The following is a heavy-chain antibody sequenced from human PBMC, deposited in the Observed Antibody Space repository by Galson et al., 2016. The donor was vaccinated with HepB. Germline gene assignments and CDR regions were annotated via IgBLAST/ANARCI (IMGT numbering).Heavy chain of an antibody. J-gene: IGHJ4*02. CDR2: IYPGDSDT. CDR3: ARLTRRDGNYY. V-gene: IGHV5-51*01. CDR1: GYSFTRYW. D-gene: IGHD5-24*01. Sequence: QSGAEVKKSGESLKISCKGSGYSFTRYWIAWVRQMPGKGLEWMGSIYPGDSDTRYSPSFQGQVTISADKSISSAYVQWSSQKASDTAVYYCARLTRRDGNYYWGQGTLVSVSS.